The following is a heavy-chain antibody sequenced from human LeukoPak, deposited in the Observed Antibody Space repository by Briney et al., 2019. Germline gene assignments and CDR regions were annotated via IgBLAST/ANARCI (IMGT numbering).Heavy chain of an antibody. J-gene: IGHJ4*02. CDR3: ARVTYGAGGGV. CDR2: IYSGGST. D-gene: IGHD4-17*01. CDR1: GFTVSSNY. V-gene: IGHV3-66*01. Sequence: GGSLRLSCAASGFTVSSNYMSWVRQAPGKGLEWVSLIYSGGSTYYADSVKGRFTISRDNSKNTLYLQMNSLRAEDTAVYYCARVTYGAGGGVWGQGTLVTVSS.